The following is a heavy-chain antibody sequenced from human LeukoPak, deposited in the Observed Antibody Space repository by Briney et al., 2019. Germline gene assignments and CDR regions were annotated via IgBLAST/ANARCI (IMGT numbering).Heavy chain of an antibody. J-gene: IGHJ3*02. CDR1: GGSFSGYY. Sequence: SETLSLTCAVYGGSFSGYYWSWIRQPPGKGLEWVGEINHSGSTNYNPSLKSRVTISVDTSKNQFSLKLSSVTAADTAVYYCASCDYGARNAFDIWGQGTMVTVSS. D-gene: IGHD4-17*01. CDR3: ASCDYGARNAFDI. CDR2: INHSGST. V-gene: IGHV4-34*01.